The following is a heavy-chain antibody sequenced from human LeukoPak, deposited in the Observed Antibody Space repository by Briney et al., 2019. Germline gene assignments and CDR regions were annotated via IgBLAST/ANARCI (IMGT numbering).Heavy chain of an antibody. V-gene: IGHV4-34*01. CDR1: GGSFSGYY. Sequence: SETLSLTCAVYGGSFSGYYWSWIRQPPGKGLEWIGEINHSGSTNYNPSLKSRVTISVDTSKNQFSLKLSSVTAADTGVYYCARGGYSSGHFDYWGQGTLVTVSS. J-gene: IGHJ4*02. CDR2: INHSGST. D-gene: IGHD6-19*01. CDR3: ARGGYSSGHFDY.